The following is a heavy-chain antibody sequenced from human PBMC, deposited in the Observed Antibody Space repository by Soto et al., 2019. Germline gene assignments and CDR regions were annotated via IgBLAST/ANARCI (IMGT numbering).Heavy chain of an antibody. D-gene: IGHD1-26*01. CDR2: IKQDGSEK. J-gene: IGHJ3*02. CDR3: ARDSGSWFYGSTVVSSDAFDI. V-gene: IGHV3-7*01. Sequence: GGSLRLSCAASGFTFSSYWMSWVRQAPGKGLEWVANIKQDGSEKYYVDSVKGRFTISRDNAKNSLYLQMNSLRAEDAAVYYCARDSGSWFYGSTVVSSDAFDIWGQGTMVTVSS. CDR1: GFTFSSYW.